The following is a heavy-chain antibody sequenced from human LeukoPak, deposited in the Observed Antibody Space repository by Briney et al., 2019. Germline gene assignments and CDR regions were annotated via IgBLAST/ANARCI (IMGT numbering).Heavy chain of an antibody. V-gene: IGHV1-2*02. Sequence: ASVKVSCKASGYTFTGYYMHWVRQAPGQGLEGMGWINPNSGGTNYAQKFQGRVTMTRDTSISTAYMELSRLRSDDTAVYYCAREMATIESNGALDYWGQGTLVTVSS. D-gene: IGHD5-24*01. CDR1: GYTFTGYY. CDR3: AREMATIESNGALDY. CDR2: INPNSGGT. J-gene: IGHJ4*02.